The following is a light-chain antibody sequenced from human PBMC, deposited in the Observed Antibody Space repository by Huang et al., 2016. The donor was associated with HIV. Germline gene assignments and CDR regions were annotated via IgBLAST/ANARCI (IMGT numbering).Light chain of an antibody. CDR1: QRLNKF. V-gene: IGKV3-11*01. CDR3: QQRSNSLT. Sequence: EIVLTQSPDTLSLSPGQRATLSCRARQRLNKFINCSQHKPGPAPRLLFYDASNRSAGIPARFNGSGSGTDFTLTITSLKPEDFAIYYCQQRSNSLTFGGGTKVEIK. CDR2: DAS. J-gene: IGKJ4*01.